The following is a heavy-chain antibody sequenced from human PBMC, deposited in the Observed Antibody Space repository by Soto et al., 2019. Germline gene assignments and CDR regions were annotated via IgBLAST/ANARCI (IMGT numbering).Heavy chain of an antibody. J-gene: IGHJ4*02. Sequence: SETLSLTCTVSGCSISSYYWSWIRQPPGKGLEWIGYIYYSGSTNYNPSLKSRVTISVDTSKNQFSLKLSSVTAADTAVYYCARTNSGYDPGYFDYWGQGTLVTVSS. V-gene: IGHV4-59*01. CDR2: IYYSGST. CDR3: ARTNSGYDPGYFDY. CDR1: GCSISSYY. D-gene: IGHD5-12*01.